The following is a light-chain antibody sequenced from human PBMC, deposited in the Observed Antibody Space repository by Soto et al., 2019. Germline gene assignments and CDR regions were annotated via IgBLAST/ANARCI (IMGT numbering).Light chain of an antibody. Sequence: VLTQPASVSGSPGQSITISCTGTSSDVGGYNYVSWYQQHPGKAPKLMIYEVSNRPSGVSNRFSGSKSGNTASLTISGLQAEDEADYYCSSYTSSSTVVFGGGTKVTVL. CDR1: SSDVGGYNY. J-gene: IGLJ2*01. CDR3: SSYTSSSTVV. CDR2: EVS. V-gene: IGLV2-14*01.